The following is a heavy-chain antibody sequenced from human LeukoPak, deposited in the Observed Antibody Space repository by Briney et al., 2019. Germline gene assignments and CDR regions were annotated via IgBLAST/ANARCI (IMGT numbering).Heavy chain of an antibody. V-gene: IGHV3-33*06. Sequence: PGRSLRLSCAASGFTFSNYGMRWVRQAPGKGLEWVAVIWYDGSNKYYADSVKGRFTISRDNSKNTLYLQMKSLRAEDTAVYYCAKDRDTAMEIDYWGQGTLVTVSS. J-gene: IGHJ4*02. CDR3: AKDRDTAMEIDY. CDR1: GFTFSNYG. CDR2: IWYDGSNK. D-gene: IGHD5-18*01.